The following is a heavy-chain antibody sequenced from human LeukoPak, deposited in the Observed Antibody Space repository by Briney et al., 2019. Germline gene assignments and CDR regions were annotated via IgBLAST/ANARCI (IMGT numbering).Heavy chain of an antibody. Sequence: ASVKVSCKASGGTFISYAISWVRQAPGQGLEWMGGIIPIFGTANYAQKFQGRVTITTDESTSTAYMELSSLRSEDTAVYYCARGRVLRYFEDYYYMDVWGKGTTVTVSS. D-gene: IGHD3-9*01. V-gene: IGHV1-69*05. CDR1: GGTFISYA. CDR3: ARGRVLRYFEDYYYMDV. CDR2: IIPIFGTA. J-gene: IGHJ6*03.